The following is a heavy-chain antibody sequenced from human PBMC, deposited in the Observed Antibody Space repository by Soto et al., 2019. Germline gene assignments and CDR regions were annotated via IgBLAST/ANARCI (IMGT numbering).Heavy chain of an antibody. J-gene: IGHJ6*03. V-gene: IGHV1-18*01. CDR1: GYSFTNYG. CDR3: ARDRGVAPPVAGNTHYYYYMDV. Sequence: QDQLVQSGVEVKKPGASVKVSCKASGYSFTNYGITWVRQAPGQGFEWMGWISAYNGNTNYAQKFQGRVTMTTDASTSTAYWELRSLRSDDTDVYYCARDRGVAPPVAGNTHYYYYMDVWGKGTTVTVSS. D-gene: IGHD6-19*01. CDR2: ISAYNGNT.